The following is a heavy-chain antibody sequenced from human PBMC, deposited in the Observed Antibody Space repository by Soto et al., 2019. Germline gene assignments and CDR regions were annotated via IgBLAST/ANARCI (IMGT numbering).Heavy chain of an antibody. J-gene: IGHJ4*02. CDR1: GGSISSSSYY. V-gene: IGHV4-39*01. Sequence: PSETLSLTCTVSGGSISSSSYYWGWIRQPPGKGLEWIGSIYYSGSTYYNPSLKSRVTISVDTSKNQFSLKLSSVTAADTAVYYCARLGSSRLTYYFDYWGQGTLVTVSS. CDR2: IYYSGST. CDR3: ARLGSSRLTYYFDY. D-gene: IGHD6-13*01.